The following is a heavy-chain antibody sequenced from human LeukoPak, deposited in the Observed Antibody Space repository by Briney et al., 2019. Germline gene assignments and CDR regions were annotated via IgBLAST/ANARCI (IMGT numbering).Heavy chain of an antibody. V-gene: IGHV1-8*01. J-gene: IGHJ2*01. Sequence: ASVKVSCKASGNFVYYDINWVRQATGQGLEWMGWMNSDSGNTGYAQKFQGRVTMTRNTSTNIAYMELSILRSEDTAVYFCATQTGNHWYLDLWGPGTLVTVSS. CDR3: ATQTGNHWYLDL. CDR1: GNFVYYD. CDR2: MNSDSGNT.